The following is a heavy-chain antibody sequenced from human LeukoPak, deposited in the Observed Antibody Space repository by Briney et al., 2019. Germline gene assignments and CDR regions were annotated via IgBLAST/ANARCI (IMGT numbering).Heavy chain of an antibody. CDR3: VRETDCSATTCYPLSAFDS. J-gene: IGHJ4*02. V-gene: IGHV3-21*04. CDR2: ISSRGTST. D-gene: IGHD2-2*01. Sequence: GGSLRLSCVASGFIFSDFGMNWVRQVPGKGLEWVAFISSRGTSTFYAESVKGRFTISRDTGKKSLDLQMTSLRVEDTAAYYCVRETDCSATTCYPLSAFDSWGQGTLVTVSS. CDR1: GFIFSDFG.